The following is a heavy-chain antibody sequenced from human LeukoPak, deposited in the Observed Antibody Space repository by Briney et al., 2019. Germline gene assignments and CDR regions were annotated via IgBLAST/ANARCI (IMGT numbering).Heavy chain of an antibody. CDR3: ARGPRRYCSSTSCTYYFDY. CDR2: INHSGST. Sequence: PSETLSLTCAVYGGSFSGYYWSWIRQPPGKGLEWIGEINHSGSTSYNPSLKSRVTISGDTSKNQFSLKPSSVTAADTAVYYCARGPRRYCSSTSCTYYFDYWGQGNLVTVSS. J-gene: IGHJ4*02. CDR1: GGSFSGYY. D-gene: IGHD2-2*01. V-gene: IGHV4-34*01.